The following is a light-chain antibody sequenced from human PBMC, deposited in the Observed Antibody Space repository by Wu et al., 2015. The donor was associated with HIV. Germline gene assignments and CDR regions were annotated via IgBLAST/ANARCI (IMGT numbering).Light chain of an antibody. CDR2: GAS. CDR3: QQYGSSPALT. V-gene: IGKV3-20*01. CDR1: QSVSSSY. Sequence: EIVLTQSPGTLSLSPGERATLSCRASQSVSSSYLAWYQQKPGQAPRLLIYGASSRATGIPDRFSGSGSGTDFTLTISRLEPEDFAVYYCQQYGSSPALTFGRRTEGGD. J-gene: IGKJ4*01.